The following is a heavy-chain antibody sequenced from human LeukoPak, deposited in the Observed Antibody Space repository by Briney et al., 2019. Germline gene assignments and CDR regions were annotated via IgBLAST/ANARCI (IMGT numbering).Heavy chain of an antibody. CDR3: ATLGGYCSSTSCYNYMDV. J-gene: IGHJ6*03. CDR2: IYYSGST. D-gene: IGHD2-2*02. Sequence: PSETLSLTCAVSGGSISSSSYYWGWIRQPPGKGLEWIGSIYYSGSTYYNPSLQSRVSISVDTSKNQFSLKLSSVTAADTAVYYCATLGGYCSSTSCYNYMDVWGKGTTVTVSS. CDR1: GGSISSSSYY. V-gene: IGHV4-39*01.